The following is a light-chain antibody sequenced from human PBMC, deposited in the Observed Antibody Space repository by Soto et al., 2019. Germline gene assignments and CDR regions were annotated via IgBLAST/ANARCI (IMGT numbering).Light chain of an antibody. Sequence: QTVMTQPASVSGSPGQSITISCTGSSSDIGAYNYVSWFQQYPGKAHKLIISEVSNRPSGVSNRFSGSKSGTAASLTISGLQIEDEADYFCSSFTTDWTHVFGTRTKLTGL. V-gene: IGLV2-14*01. CDR1: SSDIGAYNY. J-gene: IGLJ1*01. CDR2: EVS. CDR3: SSFTTDWTHV.